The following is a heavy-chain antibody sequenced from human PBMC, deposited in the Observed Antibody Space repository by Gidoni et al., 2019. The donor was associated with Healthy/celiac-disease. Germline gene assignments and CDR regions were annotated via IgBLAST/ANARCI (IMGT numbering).Heavy chain of an antibody. D-gene: IGHD5-18*01. CDR2: IYYSGST. Sequence: QLQLQESGPGLVKPSETLSLTCTVSGGSISSSSYYWGWIRQPPGKGLEWIGSIYYSGSTYYNPSLKSRVTISVDTSKNQFSLKLSSVTAADTAVYYCAGGLWLRWAFDYWGQGTLVTVSS. V-gene: IGHV4-39*01. CDR3: AGGLWLRWAFDY. CDR1: GGSISSSSYY. J-gene: IGHJ4*02.